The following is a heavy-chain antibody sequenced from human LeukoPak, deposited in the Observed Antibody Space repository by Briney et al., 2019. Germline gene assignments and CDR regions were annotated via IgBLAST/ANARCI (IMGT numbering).Heavy chain of an antibody. J-gene: IGHJ4*02. CDR1: GGSINTTY. CDR2: IHYSGNT. Sequence: SETLSLTCSVSGGSINTTYWSWIRQPPGKGLEWIGNIHYSGNTNYNSSLKSRVTISVDMSKNQFSLKMISVTTADTAVYFCARAPQLYYYDSSGYIDYWGQGTLVTVSS. D-gene: IGHD3-22*01. CDR3: ARAPQLYYYDSSGYIDY. V-gene: IGHV4-59*01.